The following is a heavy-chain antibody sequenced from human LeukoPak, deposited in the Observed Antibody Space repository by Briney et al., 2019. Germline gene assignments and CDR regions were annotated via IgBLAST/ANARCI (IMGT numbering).Heavy chain of an antibody. V-gene: IGHV3-30*04. CDR2: ISYDGSNK. Sequence: GGSLRLSCAASGFTFSSYAMHWVRQAPGKGLEWVAVISYDGSNKYYADSVKGRFTISRDNSKNTLYLQMNSLRAEDTAVYYCAREMQQLAFDYWGQGTLVTVSS. J-gene: IGHJ4*02. CDR3: AREMQQLAFDY. CDR1: GFTFSSYA. D-gene: IGHD6-13*01.